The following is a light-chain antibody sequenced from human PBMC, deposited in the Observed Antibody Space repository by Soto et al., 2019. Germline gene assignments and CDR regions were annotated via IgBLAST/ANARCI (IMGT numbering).Light chain of an antibody. V-gene: IGKV3-20*01. CDR1: QTISRS. CDR3: QQYGSLSWT. Sequence: EIVLTQSPATLSVSPGERATLSCRASQTISRSLAWYQQKPGQAPRLLIFGASGRATGIPDRFSGSGSGTDFTLTISRLEPEDFAVYYCQQYGSLSWTSGQGTKVDIK. CDR2: GAS. J-gene: IGKJ1*01.